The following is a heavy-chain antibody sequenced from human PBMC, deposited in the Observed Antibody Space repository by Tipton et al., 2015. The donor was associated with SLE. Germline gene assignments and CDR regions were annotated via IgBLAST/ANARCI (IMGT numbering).Heavy chain of an antibody. CDR2: ISHSGDT. CDR3: AKSSPGYTSGGGSLDY. CDR1: GYSINNGYF. Sequence: TLSLTCTVSGYSINNGYFWGWIRQPPGKGPEWIATISHSGDTYYDPSLKSRVTISLDTSKNRFSMKLSSVTAADTAVYYCAKSSPGYTSGGGSLDYWGQGILVTVSS. J-gene: IGHJ4*02. D-gene: IGHD6-19*01. V-gene: IGHV4-38-2*02.